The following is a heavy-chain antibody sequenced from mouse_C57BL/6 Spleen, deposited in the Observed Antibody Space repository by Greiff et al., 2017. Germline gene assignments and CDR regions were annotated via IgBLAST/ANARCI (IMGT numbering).Heavy chain of an antibody. CDR3: ASPYDYYAMGY. CDR1: GYSITSGYY. J-gene: IGHJ4*01. Sequence: EVQLQESGPGLVKPSQSLSLTCSVTGYSITSGYYWNWIRQSPGNKLEWMGYISYDGSNNYNPSLKNRISITTDTSKIQFVLKLNSVTTEDTATYYCASPYDYYAMGYWGQGTSVTVSS. CDR2: ISYDGSN. D-gene: IGHD6-5*01. V-gene: IGHV3-6*01.